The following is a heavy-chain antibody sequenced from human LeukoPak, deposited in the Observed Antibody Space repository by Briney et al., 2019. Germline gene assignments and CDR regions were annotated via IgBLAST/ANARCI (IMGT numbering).Heavy chain of an antibody. CDR2: INHSGSI. V-gene: IGHV4-34*01. D-gene: IGHD6-13*01. CDR3: ARGGDSSSSSVRRYYMDV. J-gene: IGHJ6*03. CDR1: GGSFSGYY. Sequence: PSETLSLTCAVYGGSFSGYYWSWIRQPPGKGLEWIGEINHSGSINYNPSLKSRVTISVDTSKNQFSLKLSSVTAADTAVYYCARGGDSSSSSVRRYYMDVWGKGTTVTVSS.